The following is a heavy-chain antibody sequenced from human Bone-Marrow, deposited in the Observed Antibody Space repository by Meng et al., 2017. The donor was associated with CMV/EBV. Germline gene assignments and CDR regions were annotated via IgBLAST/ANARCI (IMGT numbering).Heavy chain of an antibody. Sequence: SETLSLTCAVYGGSFSGYYWSWIRQPPGKGLEWIGEINHSGSTNYNPSFKSRVTISVDTSKNQFSLKLSSVTAADTAVYYCARHGRGQQLVGGNWFDPWGQGTLVTVSS. CDR1: GGSFSGYY. J-gene: IGHJ5*02. D-gene: IGHD6-13*01. CDR2: INHSGST. V-gene: IGHV4-34*01. CDR3: ARHGRGQQLVGGNWFDP.